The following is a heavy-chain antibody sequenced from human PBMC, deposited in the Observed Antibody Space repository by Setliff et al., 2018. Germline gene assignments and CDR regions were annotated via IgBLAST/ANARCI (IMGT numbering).Heavy chain of an antibody. J-gene: IGHJ6*03. D-gene: IGHD2-2*01. CDR1: GYTFTSYY. V-gene: IGHV1-46*01. CDR3: ARVFCSSTSCSFYYYYYMDV. Sequence: ASVKVSCKASGYTFTSYYMHWVRQAPGQGLEWMGIINPSGGSTSYAQKFQGRVTMTRDTSTSTVYMELSSLRSEDTAVYYCARVFCSSTSCSFYYYYYMDVWGKGTTVTVSS. CDR2: INPSGGST.